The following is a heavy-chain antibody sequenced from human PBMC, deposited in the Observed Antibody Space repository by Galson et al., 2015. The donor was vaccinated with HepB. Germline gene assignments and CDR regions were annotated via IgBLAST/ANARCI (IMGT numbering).Heavy chain of an antibody. J-gene: IGHJ4*02. CDR2: ISAYNGNT. V-gene: IGHV1-18*01. Sequence: SVKVSCKASGYTFTSYGISWVRQAPGQGLEWMGWISAYNGNTNYAQKLRGRVTMTTDTSTSTAYMELRSLRSDDTAVYYCAILGAYCSGGSCYEYYFDYWGQGTLVTVSS. CDR3: AILGAYCSGGSCYEYYFDY. D-gene: IGHD2-15*01. CDR1: GYTFTSYG.